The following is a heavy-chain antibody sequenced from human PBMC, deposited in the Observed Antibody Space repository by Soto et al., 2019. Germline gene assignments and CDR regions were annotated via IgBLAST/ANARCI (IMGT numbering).Heavy chain of an antibody. CDR1: GCTFNNYA. CDR3: AKLGSSSWSPHYYFDY. J-gene: IGHJ4*02. V-gene: IGHV3-23*01. Sequence: GGSLRLSCAASGCTFNNYAMGWVRQTPGKGLEWFSAITGSGSDTYYADSVKGRFTISRDNSKNTLSLQMNCLRAEDTAVYYCAKLGSSSWSPHYYFDYWGQGTLVTVSS. CDR2: ITGSGSDT. D-gene: IGHD2-2*01.